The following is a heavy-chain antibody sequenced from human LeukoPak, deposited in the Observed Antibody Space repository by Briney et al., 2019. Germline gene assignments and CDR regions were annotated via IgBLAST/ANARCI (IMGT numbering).Heavy chain of an antibody. CDR3: VRDIIIPGGYYMDV. CDR2: IYYRGST. D-gene: IGHD3-3*02. Sequence: PSETLSLTCTVSGGSISSYYWSWIRQPPGKGLEWIGHIYYRGSTKYNLSLKSRVTISGDTSKNQFSLRLRSVSAADTAVYYCVRDIIIPGGYYMDVWGKGTTVTVSS. V-gene: IGHV4-59*01. CDR1: GGSISSYY. J-gene: IGHJ6*03.